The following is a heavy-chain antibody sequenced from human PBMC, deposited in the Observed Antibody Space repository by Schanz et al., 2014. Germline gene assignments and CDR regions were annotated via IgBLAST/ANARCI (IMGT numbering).Heavy chain of an antibody. CDR1: GYSFNLFG. J-gene: IGHJ4*02. D-gene: IGHD3-22*01. CDR2: ISAYNGNM. V-gene: IGHV1-18*04. Sequence: VQLVESGGGLVKPGGSLRLSCKTSGYSFNLFGVSWVRQAPGQGLEWMGWISAYNGNMNYAPKFQGRVTMTTDTSTSTAYMELRNLRSDDTAVYYCVRDGDERLVVIFDQWGQGTLVTVSS. CDR3: VRDGDERLVVIFDQ.